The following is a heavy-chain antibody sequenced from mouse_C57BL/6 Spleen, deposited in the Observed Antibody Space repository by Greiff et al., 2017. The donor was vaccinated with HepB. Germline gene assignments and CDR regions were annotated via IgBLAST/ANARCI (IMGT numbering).Heavy chain of an antibody. Sequence: VQLKQSGPELVKPGASVKISCKASGYSFTGYYMHWVKQSHGNILDWIGYIYPYNGVSSYNQKFKGKATLTVDKSSSTAYMELRSLTSEDSAVYYCARPFGYYGSSPFAYWGQGTLVTVSA. V-gene: IGHV1-31*01. D-gene: IGHD1-1*01. CDR2: IYPYNGVS. J-gene: IGHJ3*01. CDR1: GYSFTGYY. CDR3: ARPFGYYGSSPFAY.